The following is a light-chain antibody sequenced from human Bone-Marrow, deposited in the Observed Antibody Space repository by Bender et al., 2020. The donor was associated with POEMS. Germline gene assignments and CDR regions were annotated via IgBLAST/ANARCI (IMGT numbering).Light chain of an antibody. CDR1: SSDVGSYNL. Sequence: QSALTQPASVSGSPGQSITISCTGTSSDVGSYNLVSWYQQHPGKVPKLMIYEVTYRPSGVPDRFFGSKSGNTASLTISGLQAEDEADYYCTSYAGSDNLVFGGGTKLTVL. CDR3: TSYAGSDNLV. V-gene: IGLV2-23*02. J-gene: IGLJ2*01. CDR2: EVT.